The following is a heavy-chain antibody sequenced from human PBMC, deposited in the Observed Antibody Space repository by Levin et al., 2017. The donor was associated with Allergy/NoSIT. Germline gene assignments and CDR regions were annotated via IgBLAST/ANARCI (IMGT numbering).Heavy chain of an antibody. V-gene: IGHV3-30*04. CDR2: ISYDGSNK. CDR3: AREYCSGGSSCHFDY. Sequence: GESLKISCAASGFTFSSYAMHWVRQAPGKGLEWVAVISYDGSNKYYADSVKGRFTISRDNSKNTLYLQMNSLRAEDTAVYYCAREYCSGGSSCHFDYWGQGTLVTVSS. CDR1: GFTFSSYA. J-gene: IGHJ4*02. D-gene: IGHD2-15*01.